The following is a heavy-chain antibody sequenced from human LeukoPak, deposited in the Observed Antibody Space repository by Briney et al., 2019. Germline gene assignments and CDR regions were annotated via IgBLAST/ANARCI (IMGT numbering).Heavy chain of an antibody. CDR1: GYAFTSYG. Sequence: GASVEVSCKASGYAFTSYGINWVRQAPGQGLEWMGWISAYNGNTKHAQKLQGRVTMTTDTSTSTAYMELRSLRSDDTAVYYCARAGITSGWVQNMDYWGQGTLVTVSS. D-gene: IGHD6-19*01. CDR3: ARAGITSGWVQNMDY. V-gene: IGHV1-18*01. CDR2: ISAYNGNT. J-gene: IGHJ4*02.